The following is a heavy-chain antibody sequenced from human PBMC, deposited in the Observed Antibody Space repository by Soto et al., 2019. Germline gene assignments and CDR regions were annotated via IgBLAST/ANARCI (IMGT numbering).Heavy chain of an antibody. CDR1: GGTFSSYA. J-gene: IGHJ4*02. Sequence: SVKVSCKASGGTFSSYAISWVRQAPGQGLEWMGGIIPIFGTANYAQKFQGRVTITADESTSTAYMELSSLRSEDTAVYYCARIPRYSFPTSDDLDSWGQGTLVTVSS. D-gene: IGHD5-18*01. CDR3: ARIPRYSFPTSDDLDS. CDR2: IIPIFGTA. V-gene: IGHV1-69*13.